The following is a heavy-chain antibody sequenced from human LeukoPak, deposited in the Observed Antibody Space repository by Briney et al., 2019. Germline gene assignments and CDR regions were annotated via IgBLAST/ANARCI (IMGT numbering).Heavy chain of an antibody. J-gene: IGHJ4*02. CDR1: GFTFSSYS. D-gene: IGHD1-1*01. V-gene: IGHV3-21*01. CDR3: ARDEAPVWNGDY. Sequence: PGGSLRLSCAASGFTFSSYSMNWVRQAPGKGLEWVSSISSSGSFIYYADSVKGRFTISRDNAKNSLYLQMNSLRAEDTAVYYCARDEAPVWNGDYWGQGTLVTVS. CDR2: ISSSGSFI.